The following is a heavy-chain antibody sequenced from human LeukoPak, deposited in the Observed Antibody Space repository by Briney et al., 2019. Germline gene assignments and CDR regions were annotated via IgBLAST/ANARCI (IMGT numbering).Heavy chain of an antibody. D-gene: IGHD2-15*01. Sequence: SETLSLTCTVSGGSVSSGSYYWSWIRQPPGKGLEWIGHIDYSGSTRYNSSLKSRVTVSVDTSKNQFSLKLNSVTAADTAIFYCARDDRCSGDSCYYLWGQGTLVTVSS. CDR3: ARDDRCSGDSCYYL. CDR2: IDYSGST. V-gene: IGHV4-61*01. J-gene: IGHJ5*02. CDR1: GGSVSSGSYY.